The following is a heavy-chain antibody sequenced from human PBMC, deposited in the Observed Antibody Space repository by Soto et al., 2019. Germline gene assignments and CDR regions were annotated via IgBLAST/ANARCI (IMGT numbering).Heavy chain of an antibody. CDR3: ARGFRGYYYCYGMDV. D-gene: IGHD3-10*01. J-gene: IGHJ6*02. CDR1: GFTFSSYG. V-gene: IGHV3-33*01. Sequence: PGGSLRLSCAASGFTFSSYGMHWVRQAPGKGLEWVAVIWYDGSNKYYADSVKGRFTISRDNSKNTLYLQMNSLRAEDTAVYYCARGFRGYYYCYGMDVWGQGTTVTVSS. CDR2: IWYDGSNK.